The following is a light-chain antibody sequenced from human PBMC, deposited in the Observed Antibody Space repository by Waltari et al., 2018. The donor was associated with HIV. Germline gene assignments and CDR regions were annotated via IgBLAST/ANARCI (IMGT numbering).Light chain of an antibody. V-gene: IGLV2-23*03. CDR3: YAYVGSDTFA. J-gene: IGLJ3*02. Sequence: QSALTQPASVSGSPGQSITISCTGSSSDVGHYNIVFWYYQHQGRPPPLVIYEGSRRHSGVSIRFSGSKSGNTDSLTISGLQAEDEAHYYCYAYVGSDTFAFGGGTKLTVL. CDR2: EGS. CDR1: SSDVGHYNI.